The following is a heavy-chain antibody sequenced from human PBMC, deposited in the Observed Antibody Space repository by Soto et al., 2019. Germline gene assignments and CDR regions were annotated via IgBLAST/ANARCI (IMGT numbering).Heavy chain of an antibody. CDR1: GSTFSSYS. CDR2: ISSSSSYI. D-gene: IGHD3-10*01. V-gene: IGHV3-21*04. Sequence: GGSLRLSCAASGSTFSSYSMNWVRQAPGKGLEWVSSISSSSSYIYYADSVKGRFTISRDNAKNSLYLQMNSLRAEDTAVYYCANHGSGSYGPFDYWGQGTLVTVSS. J-gene: IGHJ4*02. CDR3: ANHGSGSYGPFDY.